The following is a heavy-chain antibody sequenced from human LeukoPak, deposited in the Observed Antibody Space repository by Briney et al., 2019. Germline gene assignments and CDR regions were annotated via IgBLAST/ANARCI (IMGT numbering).Heavy chain of an antibody. CDR3: ARDSHWNDALQFDY. CDR1: GFSFSSYA. J-gene: IGHJ4*02. V-gene: IGHV3-30-3*01. D-gene: IGHD1-1*01. Sequence: GGSLRLSCAASGFSFSSYALHWVRQAPGKGLEWVAVISYDGSNKYYADSVKGRFTISRDNSKNTLYLQMNSLRAEDTAVYYCARDSHWNDALQFDYWGQGTLVTVSS. CDR2: ISYDGSNK.